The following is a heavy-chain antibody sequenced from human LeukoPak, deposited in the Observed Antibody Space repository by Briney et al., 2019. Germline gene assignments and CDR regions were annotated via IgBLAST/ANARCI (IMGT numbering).Heavy chain of an antibody. Sequence: GGSLRLSCAASGITFSSYGMRWVRQAPGKGLEWVAVISYDGSNKNYADSVKGRFTISRDNSKNTLNLQMNSLRAEDTAVYYCAREEDDSSGYYSSYWGQGTLVTVSS. D-gene: IGHD3-22*01. V-gene: IGHV3-30*03. CDR3: AREEDDSSGYYSSY. CDR2: ISYDGSNK. CDR1: GITFSSYG. J-gene: IGHJ4*02.